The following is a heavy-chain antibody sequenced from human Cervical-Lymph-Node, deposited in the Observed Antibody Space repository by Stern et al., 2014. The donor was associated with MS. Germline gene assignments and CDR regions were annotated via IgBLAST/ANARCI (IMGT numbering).Heavy chain of an antibody. CDR1: GGTFSKFP. J-gene: IGHJ4*02. CDR3: ARDAETRYYDSSGYSYFDS. D-gene: IGHD3-22*01. Sequence: VQLLESGAEVTKPGSSVKVSCKASGGTFSKFPSSWVRQAQGQGLEWMGGLFPVFGTPTYAQEFRCRVTITADVSTSTVYRELRSLRSDDTAVYYCARDAETRYYDSSGYSYFDSWGQGTLITVSS. V-gene: IGHV1-69*01. CDR2: LFPVFGTP.